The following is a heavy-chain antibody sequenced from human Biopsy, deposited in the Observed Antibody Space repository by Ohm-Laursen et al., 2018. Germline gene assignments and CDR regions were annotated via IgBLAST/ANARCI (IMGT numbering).Heavy chain of an antibody. V-gene: IGHV4-59*01. Sequence: GTLSLTCIVSGGSINNFYWSWIRQPPGKGLEWIGHVYNGGITNYNPSLKSRVTISKDTSKNQFSLQVNSVTAADTAVYYCARTPRDSFWSGSYKRGLWFDPWGQGTLVIVSS. J-gene: IGHJ5*02. CDR2: VYNGGIT. CDR1: GGSINNFY. D-gene: IGHD3-3*01. CDR3: ARTPRDSFWSGSYKRGLWFDP.